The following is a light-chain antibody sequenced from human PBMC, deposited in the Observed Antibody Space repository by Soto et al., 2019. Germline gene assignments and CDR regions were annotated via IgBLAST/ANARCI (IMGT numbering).Light chain of an antibody. CDR1: SSDVGSYNL. CDR2: EGS. J-gene: IGLJ2*01. V-gene: IGLV2-23*01. Sequence: QSALTQPASVSGSPGQSIIISCTGTSSDVGSYNLVSWYQQHPGKAPKLMIYEGSKRPSGVSNRFSGSKSGNTASLTISGLHAEDEADYYCCSFAGTSTHVVFGGGTKLTVL. CDR3: CSFAGTSTHVV.